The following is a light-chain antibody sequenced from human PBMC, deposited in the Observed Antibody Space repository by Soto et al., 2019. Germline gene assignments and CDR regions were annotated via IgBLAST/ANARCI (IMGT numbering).Light chain of an antibody. Sequence: DTQMAQSPSTLSASVGDRVTIACRSSQSVSGWLAWYQQKPGKAPRLLIYAASRLQSGVPSRFSGTGSGTDFTLTISSLQPEDFAIYYCQQTFGKPLVTFGQGTRLEI. CDR1: QSVSGW. J-gene: IGKJ5*01. CDR2: AAS. V-gene: IGKV1-39*01. CDR3: QQTFGKPLVT.